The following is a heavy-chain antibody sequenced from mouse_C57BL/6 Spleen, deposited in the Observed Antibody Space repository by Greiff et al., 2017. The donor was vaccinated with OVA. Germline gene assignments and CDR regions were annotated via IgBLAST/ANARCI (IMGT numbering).Heavy chain of an antibody. CDR3: ARGYSNYVDYFDY. V-gene: IGHV1-4*01. Sequence: VQGVESGAELARPGASVKMSCKASGYTFTSYTMHWVKQRPGQGLEWIGYINPSSGYTKYNQKFKDKATLTADKSSSTAYMQLSSLTSEDSAVYYCARGYSNYVDYFDYWGQGTTLTVSS. CDR2: INPSSGYT. J-gene: IGHJ2*01. D-gene: IGHD2-5*01. CDR1: GYTFTSYT.